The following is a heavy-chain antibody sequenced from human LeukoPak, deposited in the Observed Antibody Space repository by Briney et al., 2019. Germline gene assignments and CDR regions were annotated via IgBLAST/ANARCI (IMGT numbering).Heavy chain of an antibody. CDR2: FSGSGGGR. Sequence: GRSLRLSCAASGFTFSFFAMSCVRQVPGKGLDWVSSFSGSGGGRYYAESVKGRFTISRDDSKNTLYLQMNSLRAEDTAIYYCAKVRDGSSSPFDYWGQGALVTVSS. CDR3: AKVRDGSSSPFDY. CDR1: GFTFSFFA. D-gene: IGHD5-24*01. J-gene: IGHJ4*02. V-gene: IGHV3-23*01.